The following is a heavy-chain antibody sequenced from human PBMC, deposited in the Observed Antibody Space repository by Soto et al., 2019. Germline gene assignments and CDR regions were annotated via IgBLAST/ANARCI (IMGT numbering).Heavy chain of an antibody. CDR1: GGSISSYY. Sequence: SETLSLTCTVSGGSISSYYWSWIRQPPGKGLEWIGYIYYSGSTNYNPSLKSRVTISVDTSKNQFSLKLSSVTAADTAVYYCARDGGHYCSGGSCYSGWGQGTLVTVSS. J-gene: IGHJ4*02. D-gene: IGHD2-15*01. CDR2: IYYSGST. CDR3: ARDGGHYCSGGSCYSG. V-gene: IGHV4-59*01.